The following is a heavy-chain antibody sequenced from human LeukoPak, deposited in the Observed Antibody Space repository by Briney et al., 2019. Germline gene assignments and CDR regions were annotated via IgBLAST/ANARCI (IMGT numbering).Heavy chain of an antibody. J-gene: IGHJ4*02. CDR1: GFTFSSYS. CDR2: ISSSSSTI. D-gene: IGHD5-24*01. CDR3: ARDIRRWLHPTLFDY. Sequence: PGGSLRLSCAASGFTFSSYSMNWVRQAPGKGLEWVSYISSSSSTIYYADSVKGRFTISRDNAKNSLYLQMNSLRAEDTAVYYCARDIRRWLHPTLFDYWGQGTLVTVSS. V-gene: IGHV3-48*01.